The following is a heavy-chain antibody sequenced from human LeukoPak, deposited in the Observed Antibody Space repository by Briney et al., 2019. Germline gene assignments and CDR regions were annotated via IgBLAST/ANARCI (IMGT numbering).Heavy chain of an antibody. J-gene: IGHJ3*02. CDR2: IIPIFGTA. D-gene: IGHD5-24*01. V-gene: IGHV1-69*13. CDR1: GGTFSSYA. Sequence: ASVKVSCKASGGTFSSYAISWVRQAPGQGLEWMGGIIPIFGTANCAQKFQGRVTITADESTSTAYMELSSLRSEDTAVYYCASPGGWLQFGSAFDIWGQGTMVTVSS. CDR3: ASPGGWLQFGSAFDI.